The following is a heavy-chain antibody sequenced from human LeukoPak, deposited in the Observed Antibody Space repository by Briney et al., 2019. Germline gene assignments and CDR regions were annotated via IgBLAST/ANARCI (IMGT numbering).Heavy chain of an antibody. D-gene: IGHD3-10*01. CDR2: ISWNRGSI. Sequence: GGSLRLSCAATGFTFDDYAHHSVRQAPGKSLHPVSGISWNRGSIGYADSLKRRFTISRDNAKNSLYLQMISLRAEDTALYYCAKDWGLVRGVTFFDYWGQGTLVTVYS. J-gene: IGHJ4*02. CDR1: GFTFDDYA. V-gene: IGHV3-9*01. CDR3: AKDWGLVRGVTFFDY.